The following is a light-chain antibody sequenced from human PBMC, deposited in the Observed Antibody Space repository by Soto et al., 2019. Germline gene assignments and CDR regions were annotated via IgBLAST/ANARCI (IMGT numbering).Light chain of an antibody. CDR2: GGY. CDR1: QGIRSD. V-gene: IGKV1-9*01. Sequence: DIQMTQSPSSLSASVGDRVTIACRASQGIRSDLAWYQHAPGKAPNLLIYGGYTLQSGVPSRFSGGGSGTEFSLTITGLQPEDSATYYCQYLNGVPTITFGQGTRLEIK. CDR3: QYLNGVPTIT. J-gene: IGKJ5*01.